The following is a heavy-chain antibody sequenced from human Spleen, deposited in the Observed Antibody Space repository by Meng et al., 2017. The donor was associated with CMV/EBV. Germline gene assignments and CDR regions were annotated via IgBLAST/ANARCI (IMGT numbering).Heavy chain of an antibody. D-gene: IGHD4-11*01. CDR2: IFYSGST. V-gene: IGHV4-39*07. Sequence: SETLSLTCTVSGGSISSSSYYWGWIRQPPGKGLEWIGRIFYSGSTYYNPSLKSRVTISVDKSKNQFSLKLSSVTAADTAVYYCARDRPSTTVGTDAFDIWGQGTMVTVSS. CDR1: GGSISSSSYY. CDR3: ARDRPSTTVGTDAFDI. J-gene: IGHJ3*02.